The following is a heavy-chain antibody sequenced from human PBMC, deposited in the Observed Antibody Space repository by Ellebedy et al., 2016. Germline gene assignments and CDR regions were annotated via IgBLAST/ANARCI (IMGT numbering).Heavy chain of an antibody. V-gene: IGHV4-59*01. CDR3: ARGDDYSRDYYYYMDV. J-gene: IGHJ6*03. Sequence: GSLRLSXTVSGGSISSYYWSWIRQPPGKGLEWIGYIYYSGSTNYNPSLKSRVTISVDTSKNQFSLKLSSVTAADTAVYYCARGDDYSRDYYYYMDVWGKGTTVTVSS. D-gene: IGHD4-11*01. CDR1: GGSISSYY. CDR2: IYYSGST.